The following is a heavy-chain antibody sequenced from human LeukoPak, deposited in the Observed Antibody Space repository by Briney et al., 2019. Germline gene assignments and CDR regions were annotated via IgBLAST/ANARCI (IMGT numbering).Heavy chain of an antibody. V-gene: IGHV1-2*02. CDR2: INPNSGGT. CDR1: GYTFTGYC. Sequence: ASVKVSCKASGYTFTGYCMHWVRQAPGQGLEWMGWINPNSGGTNYAQKLQGRVTMTTDTSTSTAYMELRSLRSDDTAVYYCARGVGTTGTTGNWFDPWGQGTLVTVSS. CDR3: ARGVGTTGTTGNWFDP. J-gene: IGHJ5*02. D-gene: IGHD1-1*01.